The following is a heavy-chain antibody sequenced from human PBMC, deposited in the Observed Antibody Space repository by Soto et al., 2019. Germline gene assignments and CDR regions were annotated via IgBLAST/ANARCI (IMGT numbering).Heavy chain of an antibody. CDR3: VKDKMDYGLFDS. CDR2: ISYDATNK. CDR1: GFTFSSYG. J-gene: IGHJ4*02. D-gene: IGHD4-17*01. Sequence: QVHLVESGGGVVQPGRSQRLSCAASGFTFSSYGMHWVRQAPGKGLVWVAFISYDATNKYYADSVRGRFTISRDNSKNTLNLQLNSLRVEDTALYYCVKDKMDYGLFDSWGQGTLVTVSS. V-gene: IGHV3-30*18.